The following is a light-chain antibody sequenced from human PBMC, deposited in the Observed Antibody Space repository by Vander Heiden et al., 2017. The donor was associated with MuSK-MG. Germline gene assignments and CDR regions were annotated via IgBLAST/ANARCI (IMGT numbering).Light chain of an antibody. CDR2: AAS. J-gene: IGKJ1*01. V-gene: IGKV1-39*01. CDR3: QQSDSTPQT. CDR1: QSISSY. Sequence: DIQMTQSPSSLSASVGDRVTITCRASQSISSYLNWYQQKPGKAPKLLIYAASSLQSGVPSRFSGSGSGTDFTLTISRLQPGDFATYYCQQSDSTPQTFGQGTKVEIK.